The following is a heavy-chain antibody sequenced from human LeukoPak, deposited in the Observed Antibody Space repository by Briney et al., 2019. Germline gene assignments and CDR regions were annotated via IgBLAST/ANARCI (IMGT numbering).Heavy chain of an antibody. CDR1: GITPSDYY. J-gene: IGHJ3*02. V-gene: IGHV3-11*01. Sequence: GGSLRLSCAASGITPSDYYMSWLRQVPGKGLEWISFISKSTDGTIYHAASVKGRFTISRDNAKNCLYLEMNSLRVEDTSVYYCAGIPAFDIWGQGTVVTVSS. CDR2: ISKSTDGTI. D-gene: IGHD2-2*02. CDR3: AGIPAFDI.